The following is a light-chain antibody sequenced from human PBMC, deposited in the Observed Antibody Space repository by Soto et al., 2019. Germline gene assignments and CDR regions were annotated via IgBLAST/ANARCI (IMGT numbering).Light chain of an antibody. CDR1: SSNIGAGYN. V-gene: IGLV1-40*01. CDR2: DNS. CDR3: QSYDNSLSGSYV. J-gene: IGLJ1*01. Sequence: QSVLTQPPSVSGAPGQRVTISCTGSSSNIGAGYNVHWYQQLPGTAPKLLIYDNSNRPSGVPDRFSGSKSGTSASLAITGLQAEDEADYHCQSYDNSLSGSYVFGTGTKLTVL.